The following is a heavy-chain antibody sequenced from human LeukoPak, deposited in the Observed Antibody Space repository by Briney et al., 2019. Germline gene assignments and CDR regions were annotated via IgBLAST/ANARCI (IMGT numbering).Heavy chain of an antibody. CDR3: ARDGDGYNQYYFDY. Sequence: GGSLRLSCAASGFTFSNSWMSWVRQAPGKGLEWVANIKQDGSEKHFVDSVKGRFTISRDSAKNSVYLRMNSLRAEDTAIYYCARDGDGYNQYYFDYWGQGTLVTVSS. D-gene: IGHD5-24*01. V-gene: IGHV3-7*01. J-gene: IGHJ4*02. CDR1: GFTFSNSW. CDR2: IKQDGSEK.